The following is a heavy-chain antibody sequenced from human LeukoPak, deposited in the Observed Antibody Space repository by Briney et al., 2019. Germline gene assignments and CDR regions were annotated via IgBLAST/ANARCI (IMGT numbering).Heavy chain of an antibody. J-gene: IGHJ6*02. D-gene: IGHD6-13*01. Sequence: GGSLRLSCAASGFTFTSYWMNWVRQVPGKGLVWVSRISGDGSSTTYADSVKGRFTISRDNAKYTLYLQMNSLRAEDTAVYYCARDWVYRNPYYGLDVWGQGTTVTVSS. CDR3: ARDWVYRNPYYGLDV. CDR1: GFTFTSYW. CDR2: ISGDGSST. V-gene: IGHV3-74*01.